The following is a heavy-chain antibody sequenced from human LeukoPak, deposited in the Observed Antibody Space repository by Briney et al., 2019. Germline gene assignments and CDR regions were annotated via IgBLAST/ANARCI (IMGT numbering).Heavy chain of an antibody. J-gene: IGHJ3*02. D-gene: IGHD3-10*01. Sequence: GGSLRLSCSASGFTFSDYYMSWLRQAPGRGLVWVSYISTSGSTIYYADSVKGRFTISRDNAKNSLYLQMNSLRAEDTAVYYCASRVHYYGSGSYLRAFDIWGQGTMVTVSS. CDR2: ISTSGSTI. CDR3: ASRVHYYGSGSYLRAFDI. V-gene: IGHV3-11*01. CDR1: GFTFSDYY.